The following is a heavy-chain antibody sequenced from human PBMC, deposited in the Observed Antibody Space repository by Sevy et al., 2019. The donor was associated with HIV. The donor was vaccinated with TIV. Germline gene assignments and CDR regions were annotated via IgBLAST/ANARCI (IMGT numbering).Heavy chain of an antibody. CDR2: ISTGSTYT. CDR3: ARVRYNYGSYYFDY. Sequence: GGSLRLSCVASGFTFSDYYMSWIRQAPGKWLEWVSYISTGSTYTNYADSVKGRFTVSRDNSENSLYLQMNSLRAEDTAVYYCARVRYNYGSYYFDYWGQGTLVTVSS. J-gene: IGHJ4*02. V-gene: IGHV3-11*06. CDR1: GFTFSDYY. D-gene: IGHD5-18*01.